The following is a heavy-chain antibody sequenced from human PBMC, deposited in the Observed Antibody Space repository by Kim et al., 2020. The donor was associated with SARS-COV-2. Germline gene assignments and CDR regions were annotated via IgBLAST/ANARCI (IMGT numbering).Heavy chain of an antibody. V-gene: IGHV3-33*05. CDR1: GFTFSSYG. CDR3: ARDSNPGLLWFGELSNYYYDDGMDV. D-gene: IGHD3-10*01. CDR2: ISYDGSNK. J-gene: IGHJ6*02. Sequence: GGSLRLSCAASGFTFSSYGMHWVRQAPGKGLEWVAVISYDGSNKYYADSVKGRFTISRDNSKNTLYLQMNSLRAEDTAVYYCARDSNPGLLWFGELSNYYYDDGMDVWGQGTTVTVSS.